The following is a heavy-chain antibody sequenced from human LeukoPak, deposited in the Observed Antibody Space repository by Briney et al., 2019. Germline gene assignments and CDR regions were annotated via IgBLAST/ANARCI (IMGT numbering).Heavy chain of an antibody. V-gene: IGHV4-59*01. Sequence: SETLSLTCSVAGGSISTYYWNWIRQTPGKGLEWIGHISYGNTDYNPSLKSRVTISVVTSKNQFSLKLTSVTAADTAVYYCARDKAHSYGRYFDPWGQGALVIVSS. J-gene: IGHJ5*02. CDR1: GGSISTYY. CDR3: ARDKAHSYGRYFDP. CDR2: ISYGNT. D-gene: IGHD5-18*01.